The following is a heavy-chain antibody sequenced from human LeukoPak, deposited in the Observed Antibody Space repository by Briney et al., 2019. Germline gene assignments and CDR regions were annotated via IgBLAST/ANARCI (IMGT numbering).Heavy chain of an antibody. CDR2: IAGSSGYI. J-gene: IGHJ4*01. CDR3: ARDRGAYCGGDCYLGFDY. Sequence: PGGSLRLSCAASGFTFSSYTMNWVRQAPGKGLEWVSSIAGSSGYISYADSVKGRFTVSRDNAKKSLYLQMTSLTAEDTAVYYCARDRGAYCGGDCYLGFDYWGRGTLVTVSS. V-gene: IGHV3-21*01. CDR1: GFTFSSYT. D-gene: IGHD2-21*02.